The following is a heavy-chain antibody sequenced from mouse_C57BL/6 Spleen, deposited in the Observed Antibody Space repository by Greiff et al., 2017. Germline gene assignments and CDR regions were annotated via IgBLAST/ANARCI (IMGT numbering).Heavy chain of an antibody. Sequence: QVQLQQPGAELVKPGASVKLSCKASGYTFTSYWMQWVKQRPGQGLEWIGEIDPSDSYTNYNQKFKGKATLTVDTSSSPAYMQLSSLTSEDSAVYYCARNGNYGRNYFDYWGQGTTLTVSS. CDR2: IDPSDSYT. J-gene: IGHJ2*01. CDR3: ARNGNYGRNYFDY. D-gene: IGHD2-1*01. CDR1: GYTFTSYW. V-gene: IGHV1-50*01.